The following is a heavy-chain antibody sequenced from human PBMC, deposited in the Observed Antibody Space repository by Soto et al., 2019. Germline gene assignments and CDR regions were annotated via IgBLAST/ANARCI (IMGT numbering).Heavy chain of an antibody. J-gene: IGHJ4*02. V-gene: IGHV1-3*04. CDR2: INTATGDT. CDR1: GYRFTAYD. D-gene: IGHD2-15*01. CDR3: ARTRGYCSGGSCYPLDH. Sequence: QVQLVQSGAGVQKPGATANISCKASGYRFTAYDMHWVRQAPGQRLEWLGWINTATGDTKYSPSFQGRVTLSRDTSATTAYMELSGLRFEDTAVYYCARTRGYCSGGSCYPLDHWGQGTLVTVSS.